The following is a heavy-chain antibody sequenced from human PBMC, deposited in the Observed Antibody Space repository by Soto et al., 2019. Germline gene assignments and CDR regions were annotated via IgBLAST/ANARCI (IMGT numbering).Heavy chain of an antibody. CDR3: ARTPRLLDS. CDR1: GFTFSDSW. CDR2: INTDGSEK. V-gene: IGHV3-7*01. J-gene: IGHJ4*02. Sequence: PGGSLRLSCAASGFTFSDSWMNWVRQAPGKGLEWVAYINTDGSEKNYVDSVKGRFTISRDNTKNSLYLQMNSLRVEDTAVYYCARTPRLLDSWGQGTLVTVSS. D-gene: IGHD6-6*01.